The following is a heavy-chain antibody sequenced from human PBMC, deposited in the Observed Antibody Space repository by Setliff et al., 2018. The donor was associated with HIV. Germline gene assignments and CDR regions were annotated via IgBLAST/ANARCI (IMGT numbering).Heavy chain of an antibody. CDR1: GGSSSSSSYY. D-gene: IGHD3-3*01. J-gene: IGHJ3*02. V-gene: IGHV4-39*07. CDR3: ARETYYNFWSGYLAADAFDI. Sequence: SETLSLTCTVSGGSSSSSSYYWGWIRQPPGKGLEWIGSIYYSGSTYYNPSLKSRVTISVDTSKNQFSLKLSSVTAADTAVYYCARETYYNFWSGYLAADAFDIWGQGTMVTVSS. CDR2: IYYSGST.